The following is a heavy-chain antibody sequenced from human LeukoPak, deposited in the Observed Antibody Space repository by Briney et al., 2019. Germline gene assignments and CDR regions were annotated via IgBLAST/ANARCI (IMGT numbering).Heavy chain of an antibody. J-gene: IGHJ4*02. Sequence: PGGSLRLSCAATGFTFSGYAMSWIRQPPGKGLEWIGEINHSGSTNYNPSLKSRVTISVDTSKNQFSLKLSSVTAADTAVYYCARGIDYGEADYWGQGTLVTVSS. CDR3: ARGIDYGEADY. D-gene: IGHD4-17*01. CDR2: INHSGST. CDR1: GFTFSGYA. V-gene: IGHV4-34*01.